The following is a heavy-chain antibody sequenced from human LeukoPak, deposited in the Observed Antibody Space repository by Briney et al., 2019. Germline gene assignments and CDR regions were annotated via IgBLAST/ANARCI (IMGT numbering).Heavy chain of an antibody. CDR2: INPHSGGR. D-gene: IGHD6-13*01. V-gene: IGHV1-2*02. CDR3: AKVRDRLSSFYPAA. Sequence: ASVKVSFKASGYSFTDYYIHWVRQAPGQGREWMGWINPHSGGRNLAQKFQGRVTMTRDTSITTAYLELSGLTSDDTAMYYCAKVRDRLSSFYPAAWGQGTLVSVSS. J-gene: IGHJ4*02. CDR1: GYSFTDYY.